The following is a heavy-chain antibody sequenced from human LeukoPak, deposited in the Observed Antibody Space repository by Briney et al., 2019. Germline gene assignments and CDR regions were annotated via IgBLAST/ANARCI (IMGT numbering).Heavy chain of an antibody. D-gene: IGHD6-13*01. V-gene: IGHV4-30-2*01. CDR2: IYHSGST. J-gene: IGHJ2*01. CDR3: ARVRSSSSLSPWYFDL. CDR1: GGSISSGGYY. Sequence: SETLSLTCTVSGGSISSGGYYWSWIRQPPGKGLEWIGYIYHSGSTYYNPSLKSRVTISVDRSKNQFSLKLSSVTAADTAVYYCARVRSSSSLSPWYFDLWGRGTLVTVSS.